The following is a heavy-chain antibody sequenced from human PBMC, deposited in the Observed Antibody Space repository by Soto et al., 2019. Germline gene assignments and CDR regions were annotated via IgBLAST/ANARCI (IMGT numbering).Heavy chain of an antibody. V-gene: IGHV3-30-3*01. CDR3: ARSEDTAMTYYYFDY. CDR2: ISYDGSNK. Sequence: QVQLAESGGGVVQPGRSLRLSCAASGFTFSTYAIHWVRQAPGKGLEWVAVISYDGSNKYYADSVKGRFTISRDNSKNTLYLQMNSLRAEDTAVYYCARSEDTAMTYYYFDYWGQGTLVTVSS. J-gene: IGHJ4*01. CDR1: GFTFSTYA. D-gene: IGHD5-18*01.